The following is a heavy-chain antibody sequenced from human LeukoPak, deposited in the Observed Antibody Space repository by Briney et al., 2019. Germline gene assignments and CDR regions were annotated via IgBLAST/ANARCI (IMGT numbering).Heavy chain of an antibody. CDR1: GFTFSSYA. Sequence: GGSLRLSCAASGFTFSSYAMSWVRPAPGKGLEWVSAISGSGGSTYYADSVKGRFTISRDNSKNTLYLQMNSLRAEDTAVYYCAIRRGYSYGEFDYWGQGTLVTVSS. V-gene: IGHV3-23*01. J-gene: IGHJ4*02. CDR2: ISGSGGST. CDR3: AIRRGYSYGEFDY. D-gene: IGHD5-18*01.